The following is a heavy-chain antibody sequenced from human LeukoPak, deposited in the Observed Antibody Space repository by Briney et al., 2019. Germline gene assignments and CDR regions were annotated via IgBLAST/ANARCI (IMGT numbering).Heavy chain of an antibody. Sequence: ASVKVSCKTSGYTFTSYYMHWVRQAPGQGLEWMGIINPSGGSTSYAQKFQGRVTMTRDTSTSTVYMELSSLRSEDTAVYYCARAVGSLADTFFADYWGQGTLVTVSS. CDR2: INPSGGST. CDR3: ARAVGSLADTFFADY. J-gene: IGHJ4*02. CDR1: GYTFTSYY. D-gene: IGHD6-19*01. V-gene: IGHV1-46*01.